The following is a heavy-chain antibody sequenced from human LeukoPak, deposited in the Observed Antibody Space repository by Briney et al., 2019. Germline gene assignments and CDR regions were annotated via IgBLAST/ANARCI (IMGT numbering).Heavy chain of an antibody. V-gene: IGHV4-39*07. CDR2: IYYSGST. J-gene: IGHJ3*02. CDR1: GGSISSSSYY. Sequence: SETLSLTCTVSGGSISSSSYYWGWIRQPPGKGLEWIGSIYYSGSTYYNPSLKSRVTISVDTSKNQFSLKLSSVTAADTAVYYCARLGGLQTRENVLLWFGVSKRGMDAFDIWGQGTMVTVSS. CDR3: ARLGGLQTRENVLLWFGVSKRGMDAFDI. D-gene: IGHD3-10*01.